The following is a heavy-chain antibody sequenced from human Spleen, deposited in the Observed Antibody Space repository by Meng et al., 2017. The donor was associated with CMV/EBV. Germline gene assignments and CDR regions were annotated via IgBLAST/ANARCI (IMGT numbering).Heavy chain of an antibody. Sequence: CAASGFSFSSYWMHWVREVPGKGLAWVSRINSDGTSASYADSVQGRFTISRDNAKSTLYLQMNSLRAEDTAVYYCARGYSGTYRADYWGQGTLVTVSS. J-gene: IGHJ4*02. CDR2: INSDGTSA. V-gene: IGHV3-74*01. CDR1: GFSFSSYW. D-gene: IGHD1-26*01. CDR3: ARGYSGTYRADY.